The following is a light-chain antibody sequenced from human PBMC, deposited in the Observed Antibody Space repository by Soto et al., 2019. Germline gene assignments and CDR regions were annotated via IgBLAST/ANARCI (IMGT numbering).Light chain of an antibody. J-gene: IGKJ2*01. Sequence: EIVMTQSPATLSVSPGERATLSCRASQSVTSNLAWYQQKPGQAPRLLIYVASTRATGIPARFSGSGSGTEFTLTISSLESEDFAVYYCQQYKNWPYTFGQGTKLEIK. CDR2: VAS. CDR3: QQYKNWPYT. V-gene: IGKV3-15*01. CDR1: QSVTSN.